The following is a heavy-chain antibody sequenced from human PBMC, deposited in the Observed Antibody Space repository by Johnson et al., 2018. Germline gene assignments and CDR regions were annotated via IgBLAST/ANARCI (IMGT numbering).Heavy chain of an antibody. CDR2: IYYSGNT. Sequence: QVQLQESGPGLVKPSQTLPLTCTVSGGSIRTDGYYWSWIRQHPGKGLEWIGYIYYSGNTYYNPSLQSRVTISVDTSKNQFSLKLSSVTAADTAVYYCARVRTYYFYGMDVWGQGTTVTVSS. D-gene: IGHD1-1*01. CDR3: ARVRTYYFYGMDV. J-gene: IGHJ6*02. CDR1: GGSIRTDGYY. V-gene: IGHV4-31*03.